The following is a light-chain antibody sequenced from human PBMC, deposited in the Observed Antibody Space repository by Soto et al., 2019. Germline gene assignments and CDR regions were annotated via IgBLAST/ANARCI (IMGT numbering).Light chain of an antibody. CDR2: GAS. CDR1: QGLNNY. V-gene: IGKV1-9*01. Sequence: DIQLTQSPSFLSASVGDRVTITCRASQGLNNYLAWYQQRPGKAPNLLIHGASTLESGAPARYSGSGSATEFTLTISPLQPEDLATYYCQQLDSYPVTFGQGTKLEIK. CDR3: QQLDSYPVT. J-gene: IGKJ2*01.